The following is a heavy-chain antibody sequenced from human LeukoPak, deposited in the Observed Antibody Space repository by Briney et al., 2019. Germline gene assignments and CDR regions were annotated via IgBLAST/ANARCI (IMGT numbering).Heavy chain of an antibody. V-gene: IGHV3-74*01. CDR3: ARDPSGYCSGGSCYSDDYMDV. J-gene: IGHJ6*03. CDR2: INSGGSNT. Sequence: PGGSLRLSCAASGFTFSSYWMHWVRQAPGKGLVWVSRINSGGSNTNYADSVKGRFTISRDNAKNTLYLEMNSLRGEDTALYYCARDPSGYCSGGSCYSDDYMDVWGKGTTVTVSS. CDR1: GFTFSSYW. D-gene: IGHD2-15*01.